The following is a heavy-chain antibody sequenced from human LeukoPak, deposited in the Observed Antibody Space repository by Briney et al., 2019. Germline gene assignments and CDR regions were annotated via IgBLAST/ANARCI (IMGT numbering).Heavy chain of an antibody. V-gene: IGHV3-23*01. Sequence: GGSLRLSCAASGFTFSSNAMSWVRQAPGKGLEWVAAISGSGGGTYYADSVKGRFTISRDDSKSTLFLQMNSLRSEDTAVYYCAKAFFSGSGGNHKHFDSWGQGTLVTVSS. CDR3: AKAFFSGSGGNHKHFDS. D-gene: IGHD3-10*01. CDR1: GFTFSSNA. J-gene: IGHJ4*02. CDR2: ISGSGGGT.